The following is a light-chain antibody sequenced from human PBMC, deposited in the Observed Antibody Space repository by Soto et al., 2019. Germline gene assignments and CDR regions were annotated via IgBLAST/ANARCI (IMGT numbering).Light chain of an antibody. V-gene: IGKV3-20*01. Sequence: EVVLTQSPGTLSLSPGERTTLSCSASQRISSSYLAWYQQKPGQAPRLLIYAASSRATGIPDRFSGSGSGTDFTLTISRLESEDFAVYYCQQYGSSRWTFGQGTKVEIK. J-gene: IGKJ1*01. CDR1: QRISSSY. CDR3: QQYGSSRWT. CDR2: AAS.